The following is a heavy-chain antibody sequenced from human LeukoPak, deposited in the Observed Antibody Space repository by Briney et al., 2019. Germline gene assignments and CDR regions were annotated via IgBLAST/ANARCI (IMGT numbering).Heavy chain of an antibody. V-gene: IGHV3-23*01. CDR2: ISGSGGSK. CDR3: AKRAPYCYGLEWFYFGY. CDR1: GFTFSSYD. D-gene: IGHD5-18*01. Sequence: GGSLRLSCAASGFTFSSYDMSWVRHAPGRGLEWVSAISGSGGSKYYADSEKGRFTISRDNSKNTLYLQMNSLRADDTAVYYCAKRAPYCYGLEWFYFGYRGQGTLVTVST. J-gene: IGHJ4*02.